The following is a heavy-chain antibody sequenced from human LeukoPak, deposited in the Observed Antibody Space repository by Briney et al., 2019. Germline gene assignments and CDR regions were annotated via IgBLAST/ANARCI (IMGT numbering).Heavy chain of an antibody. J-gene: IGHJ2*01. CDR2: ISGSGGST. V-gene: IGHV3-23*01. Sequence: GGSLRLSCAASGFTFSTYAMTWGRQAPGKGLEWISAISGSGGSTYYADSVKGRFTISRDNSKNTLYLQMNSLRAEDTAVYYCAKPAGYCSGGTCYSAWYFDLWGRGTLVTVSS. CDR3: AKPAGYCSGGTCYSAWYFDL. D-gene: IGHD2-15*01. CDR1: GFTFSTYA.